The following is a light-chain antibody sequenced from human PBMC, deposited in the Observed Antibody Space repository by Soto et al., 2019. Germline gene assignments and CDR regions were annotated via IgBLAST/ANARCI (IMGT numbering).Light chain of an antibody. Sequence: EIVMTQSPATLSVSPGERATLSCRASQSVSTKIAWYQQKPGQAPRLLIYGASTRATGIPARFSGSGSGTEFTLTISSLQSEDFALYYCQQYNNWPPWTFGQGTKVEIK. J-gene: IGKJ1*01. V-gene: IGKV3-15*01. CDR1: QSVSTK. CDR3: QQYNNWPPWT. CDR2: GAS.